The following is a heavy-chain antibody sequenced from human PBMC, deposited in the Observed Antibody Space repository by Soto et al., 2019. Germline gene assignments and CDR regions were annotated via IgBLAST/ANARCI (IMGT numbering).Heavy chain of an antibody. CDR1: GFTVTRNY. J-gene: IGHJ4*02. CDR3: ATGGSKRVRGAIVEVFHLEF. Sequence: QLVESGGGLIQPGGSLRLSCAASGFTVTRNYMTWVRLAPGKGLECVSTIHTGGKTYYTDSVKGRFTVSRDESKNTHFLQVSSLRVEDTGVYYCATGGSKRVRGAIVEVFHLEFWGRGAVVTVSS. D-gene: IGHD3-10*01. V-gene: IGHV3-53*02. CDR2: IHTGGKT.